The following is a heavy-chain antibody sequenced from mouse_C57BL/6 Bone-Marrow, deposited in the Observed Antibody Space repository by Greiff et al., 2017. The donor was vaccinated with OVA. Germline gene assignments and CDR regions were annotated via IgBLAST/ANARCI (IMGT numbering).Heavy chain of an antibody. J-gene: IGHJ4*01. Sequence: EVQLQQSGPELVKPGASVKMSCKASGYTFTDYNMHWVKQSHGKSLEWNGYINPNNGGTSYNQKFKGKATLTVNKSSSTAYMELRSLTSEDSAVYYCATAYYSNFPTGPYAMDYWGQGTSVTVSS. V-gene: IGHV1-22*01. D-gene: IGHD2-5*01. CDR3: ATAYYSNFPTGPYAMDY. CDR2: INPNNGGT. CDR1: GYTFTDYN.